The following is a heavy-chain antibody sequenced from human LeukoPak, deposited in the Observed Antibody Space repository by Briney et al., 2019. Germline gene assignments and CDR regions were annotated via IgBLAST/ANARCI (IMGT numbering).Heavy chain of an antibody. CDR2: SSLYSGGT. CDR3: ASALNSRNSSC. V-gene: IGHV1-2*02. CDR1: GYSFTGYY. Sequence: ASVKVSCKASGYSFTGYYMHWVRQAPGQGLEWMGWSSLYSGGTHYAQNFQGRVTMTTDTTISTAYMELSSLRSDDTAIYYCASALNSRNSSCWGQGTLVTVSS. J-gene: IGHJ4*02. D-gene: IGHD6-13*01.